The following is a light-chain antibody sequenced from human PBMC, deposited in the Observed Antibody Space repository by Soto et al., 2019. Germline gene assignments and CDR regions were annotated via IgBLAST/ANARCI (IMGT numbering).Light chain of an antibody. CDR1: ISDAGGYNY. CDR3: SSYTSSSTRV. J-gene: IGLJ1*01. CDR2: EVS. V-gene: IGLV2-14*01. Sequence: QSVLTQPASVSGSPGHSITISCTGTISDAGGYNYVSWYQQHPGKAPKLMIYEVSNRPSGVSNRFPGSKSGNTASLTISGLQAEDEADYYCSSYTSSSTRVFGTGTKVTVL.